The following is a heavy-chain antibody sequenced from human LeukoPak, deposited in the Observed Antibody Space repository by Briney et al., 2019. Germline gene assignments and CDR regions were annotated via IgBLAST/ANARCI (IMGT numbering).Heavy chain of an antibody. CDR3: ARDLSSTQWLVVPTNYYYYYGMDV. CDR2: ISYDGSNK. D-gene: IGHD6-19*01. V-gene: IGHV3-30-3*01. J-gene: IGHJ6*02. Sequence: PGGSLRLSCAASGFTFSSYAMHWVRQAPGKGLEWVAVISYDGSNKYYADSVKGRFTISRDNSKNTLYLQMNSLRAEDTAMYYCARDLSSTQWLVVPTNYYYYYGMDVWGQGTTVTVSS. CDR1: GFTFSSYA.